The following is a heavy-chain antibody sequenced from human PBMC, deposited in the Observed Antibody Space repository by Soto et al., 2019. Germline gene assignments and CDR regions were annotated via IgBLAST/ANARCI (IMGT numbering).Heavy chain of an antibody. Sequence: QVQLVQSGAEEKKPGASVKVSCKASGYTFTSYAMHLVRQAPGQRLEWMGWINAGNGNTKYSQKFQGRVTITRDTSASTAYMELSSLRSEDTAVYYCARSIVVVTALDYWGRGTLVTVSS. CDR2: INAGNGNT. D-gene: IGHD2-21*02. CDR1: GYTFTSYA. V-gene: IGHV1-3*05. J-gene: IGHJ4*02. CDR3: ARSIVVVTALDY.